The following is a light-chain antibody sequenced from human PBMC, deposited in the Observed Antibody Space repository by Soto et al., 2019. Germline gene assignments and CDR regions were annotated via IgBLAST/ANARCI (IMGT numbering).Light chain of an antibody. J-gene: IGLJ1*01. CDR1: STDVGGYNY. V-gene: IGLV2-14*01. CDR3: SSYTSSSTYV. CDR2: EVS. Sequence: QSALTQPASVSGSPGQSITISCTGSSTDVGGYNYVSWYQQHPGKAPKVMIYEVSSRPSGVSNRFSGSKSGNTASLTISGLQAEEEADYYCSSYTSSSTYVFGTGTKVTVL.